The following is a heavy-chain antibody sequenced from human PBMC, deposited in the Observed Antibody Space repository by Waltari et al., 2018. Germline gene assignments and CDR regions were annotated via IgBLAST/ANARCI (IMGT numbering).Heavy chain of an antibody. D-gene: IGHD3-10*01. J-gene: IGHJ3*02. V-gene: IGHV3-30*18. Sequence: QVQLVESGGGVVQPGRSLRLSCAASGFTFRRPGLHWVRQAPGKGLEWVAVIWYDGSNKYYADSVKGRFTISRDNSKNTLYLQMNSLRAEDTAMYYCAKDYGRFGDAFDIWGQGTMVTVSS. CDR1: GFTFRRPG. CDR3: AKDYGRFGDAFDI. CDR2: IWYDGSNK.